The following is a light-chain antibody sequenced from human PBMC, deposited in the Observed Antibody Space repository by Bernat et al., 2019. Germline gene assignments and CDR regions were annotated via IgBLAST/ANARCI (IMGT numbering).Light chain of an antibody. CDR3: QQYISYST. CDR2: PPS. J-gene: IGKJ1*01. V-gene: IGKV1-5*03. Sequence: DIEMTQSPSTLSASVGDRVTITCRASQSVSTLLAWYHNKPGKPPNLLINPPSTLESGVPSRFSGSGTGTEFTITISSLQPEDSAIYYCQQYISYSTFGQGTKVEIK. CDR1: QSVSTL.